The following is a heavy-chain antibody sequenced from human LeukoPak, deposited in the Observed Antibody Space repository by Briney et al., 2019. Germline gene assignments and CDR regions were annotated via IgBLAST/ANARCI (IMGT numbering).Heavy chain of an antibody. CDR2: IYNSGST. CDR1: GGSISSYY. Sequence: SETLSLTCTVSGGSISSYYWSWIRQPPGKGLEWIGYIYNSGSTNYNPSLKSRVTISVDTSKNQFSLKLSSVTAADTAVYYCARGGFDYDYVWGKPNRGNWFDPWGQGTLVTVSS. J-gene: IGHJ5*02. CDR3: ARGGFDYDYVWGKPNRGNWFDP. D-gene: IGHD3-16*01. V-gene: IGHV4-59*01.